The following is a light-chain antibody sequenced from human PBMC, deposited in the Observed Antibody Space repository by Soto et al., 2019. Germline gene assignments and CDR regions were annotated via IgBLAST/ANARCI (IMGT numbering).Light chain of an antibody. J-gene: IGKJ1*01. CDR3: QQYNSYST. Sequence: IQNAKSSTTLTQSPADLSTSACRASQSISSSLAWYQQKPGKAPKLLIYDASNLESGVPSIFSGSGSGTEFTLTISSLQPDDFATYYCQQYNSYSTFGQGTKVDIK. CDR1: QSISSS. V-gene: IGKV1-5*01. CDR2: DAS.